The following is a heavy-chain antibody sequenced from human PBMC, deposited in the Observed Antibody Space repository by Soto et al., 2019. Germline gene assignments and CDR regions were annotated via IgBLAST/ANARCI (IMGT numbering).Heavy chain of an antibody. CDR2: IYYSGST. Sequence: ASETLSLTCTVSGGSISSYYWSWIRQPPGKGLEWIGYIYYSGSTNYNPSLKSRVTISVDTSKNQFSLKLSSVTAADTAVYYCARSANPIRIFGVVIIGNWFDPWGQGTLVTVSS. CDR3: ARSANPIRIFGVVIIGNWFDP. D-gene: IGHD3-3*01. J-gene: IGHJ5*02. V-gene: IGHV4-59*01. CDR1: GGSISSYY.